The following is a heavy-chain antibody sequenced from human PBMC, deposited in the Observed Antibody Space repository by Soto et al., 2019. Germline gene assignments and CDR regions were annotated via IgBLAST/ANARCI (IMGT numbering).Heavy chain of an antibody. CDR1: GGSIRRGGYY. V-gene: IGHV4-31*03. CDR3: ARDKGSSWGGPWSYFDY. J-gene: IGHJ4*02. Sequence: QVQLQESGPGLVKPSQTLSLTCTVSGGSIRRGGYYWSWIRHHPGKGLEWIGYIYYSGSTYYNPSLKSRVTISVDTSKSQFSLKLSSVTGADTAVYYCARDKGSSWGGPWSYFDYWGQGTLVTVSS. D-gene: IGHD6-13*01. CDR2: IYYSGST.